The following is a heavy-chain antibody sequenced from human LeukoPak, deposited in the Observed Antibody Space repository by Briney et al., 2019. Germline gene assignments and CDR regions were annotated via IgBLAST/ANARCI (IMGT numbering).Heavy chain of an antibody. CDR3: ARELGTPEYFDY. CDR1: GYTFSSYD. Sequence: GGSLILSCAASGYTFSSYDIHWVRQAPGKGLEWVAVIWYDGSNKYFADSVKGRFTISRDNSKNTLYLQMNSLRAEDTAVYYCARELGTPEYFDYWGQGTLVTVSS. J-gene: IGHJ4*02. D-gene: IGHD1-14*01. CDR2: IWYDGSNK. V-gene: IGHV3-33*01.